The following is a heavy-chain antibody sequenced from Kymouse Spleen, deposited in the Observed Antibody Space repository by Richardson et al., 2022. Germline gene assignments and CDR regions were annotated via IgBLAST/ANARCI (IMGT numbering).Heavy chain of an antibody. CDR2: INHSGST. Sequence: QVQLQQWGAGLLKPSETLSLTCAVYGGSFSGYYWSWIRQPPGKGLEWIGEINHSGSTNYNPSLKSRVTISVDTSKNQFSLKLSSVTAADTAVYYCARGEYSSSSRFDYWGQGTLVTVSS. CDR1: GGSFSGYY. CDR3: ARGEYSSSSRFDY. D-gene: IGHD6-6*01. J-gene: IGHJ4*02. V-gene: IGHV4-34*01.